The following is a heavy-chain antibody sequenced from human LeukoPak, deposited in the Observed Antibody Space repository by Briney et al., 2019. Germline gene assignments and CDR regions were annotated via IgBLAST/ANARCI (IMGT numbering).Heavy chain of an antibody. Sequence: PGGSLRLSCAASGFTFSNFWMSWVRQAPGKGLEWVANIKQDGSEKNYVDSVKGRFTISRDNAKNSLYLQMNSLRAEDTAVYYCARGGNHGDYWYFDLWGRGTLVTVSS. CDR2: IKQDGSEK. V-gene: IGHV3-7*01. CDR3: ARGGNHGDYWYFDL. CDR1: GFTFSNFW. D-gene: IGHD4-17*01. J-gene: IGHJ2*01.